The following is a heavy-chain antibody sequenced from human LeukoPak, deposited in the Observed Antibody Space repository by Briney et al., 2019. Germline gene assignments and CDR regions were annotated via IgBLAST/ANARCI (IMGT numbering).Heavy chain of an antibody. D-gene: IGHD3-22*01. J-gene: IGHJ4*02. Sequence: GGSLRLSCAASGFTFSTYSMNWVRQAPGKGLEWVSFISSSSSYIYYADSVKGRFTISRDNAKNSLYLQMNRLRAEDTAVYYCARDGWDYYDSSGYYYFDYWGQGTLVTVSS. CDR1: GFTFSTYS. V-gene: IGHV3-21*01. CDR2: ISSSSSYI. CDR3: ARDGWDYYDSSGYYYFDY.